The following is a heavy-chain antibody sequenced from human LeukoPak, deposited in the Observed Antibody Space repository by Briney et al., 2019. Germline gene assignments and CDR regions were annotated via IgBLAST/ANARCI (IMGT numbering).Heavy chain of an antibody. CDR2: ISYDGSNK. V-gene: IGHV3-30*03. CDR1: GFTFSSYG. D-gene: IGHD1-1*01. Sequence: GGSLRLSCAASGFTFSSYGMHWVRQAPGKGLEWVAVISYDGSNKYYADSVKGRFTISRDNSKNTLYLQMNSLRADDTAVYYCATGIGYDAFDIWGQGTMVTVSS. CDR3: ATGIGYDAFDI. J-gene: IGHJ3*02.